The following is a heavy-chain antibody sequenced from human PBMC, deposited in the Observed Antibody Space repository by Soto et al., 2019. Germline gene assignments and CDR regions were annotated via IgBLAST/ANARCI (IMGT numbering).Heavy chain of an antibody. CDR2: IIPIFGTA. J-gene: IGHJ4*02. Sequence: GASVKVSCKASGGTFSSYAISWVRQAPGQGLEWMGGIIPIFGTANYAQKFQGRVTITADESTSTAYMELSSLRSEDTAVYYCARKKADFWSGYHDYWGQGTLVTVSS. CDR3: ARKKADFWSGYHDY. CDR1: GGTFSSYA. V-gene: IGHV1-69*13. D-gene: IGHD3-3*01.